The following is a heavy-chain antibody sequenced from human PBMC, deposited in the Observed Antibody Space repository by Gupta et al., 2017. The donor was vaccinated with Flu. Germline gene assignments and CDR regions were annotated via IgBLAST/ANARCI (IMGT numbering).Heavy chain of an antibody. CDR3: AKGYPLGGYFQH. V-gene: IGHV3-23*01. Sequence: TFSSYAMSWVRQAPGKGLEWVSTISDSGTNTYYADSVKGRFTISRDNSKDTLYLQINSLRSEDTAVYYCAKGYPLGGYFQHWGQGTLLTVSS. CDR2: ISDSGTNT. CDR1: TFSSYA. D-gene: IGHD1-20*01. J-gene: IGHJ1*01.